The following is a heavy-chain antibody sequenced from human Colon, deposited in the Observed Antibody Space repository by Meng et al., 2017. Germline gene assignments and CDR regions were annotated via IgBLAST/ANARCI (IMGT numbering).Heavy chain of an antibody. CDR1: GFIFGKFA. V-gene: IGHV3-23*03. CDR2: IVGDGSVT. Sequence: EEQLLESGGDLVQPGGSLRLSCAASGFIFGKFAMSWVRQAPGKGLEWVSSIVGDGSVTYYADSVKGRFSVSRDNSRKTLYLQMDSLRVDDTAIYYCAKNSYDYKGWFDPWGQGTLVTVSS. CDR3: AKNSYDYKGWFDP. J-gene: IGHJ5*02. D-gene: IGHD3-16*01.